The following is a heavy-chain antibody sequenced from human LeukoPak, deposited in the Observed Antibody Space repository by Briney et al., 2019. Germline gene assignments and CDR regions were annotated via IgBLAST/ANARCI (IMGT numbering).Heavy chain of an antibody. CDR1: GGSISSSY. D-gene: IGHD2-15*01. CDR2: IYYTGNT. CDR3: ARHCSGDNCYFYGMDV. J-gene: IGHJ6*02. V-gene: IGHV4-59*08. Sequence: SETLSLTCTVAGGSISSSYWSWIRQPPGKGLECMGYIYYTGNTNYNPSLKGRVTISIETSKNQISLKLSSVTAAATAVYYCARHCSGDNCYFYGMDVWGQGTTVTVSS.